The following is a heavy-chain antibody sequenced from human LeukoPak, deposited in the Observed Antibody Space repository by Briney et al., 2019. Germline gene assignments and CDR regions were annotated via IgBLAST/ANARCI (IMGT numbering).Heavy chain of an antibody. D-gene: IGHD3-22*01. CDR2: INPNSGGT. Sequence: VKVSCKASGYTFTGYYMHWVRQAPGQGLEWMGWINPNSGGTDYAQKFQGRVTMTRDTSISTAYMDLSRLGSDDTAVYYCARDLGYDSSGFWYWGQGTLVSVSS. J-gene: IGHJ4*02. CDR1: GYTFTGYY. V-gene: IGHV1-2*02. CDR3: ARDLGYDSSGFWY.